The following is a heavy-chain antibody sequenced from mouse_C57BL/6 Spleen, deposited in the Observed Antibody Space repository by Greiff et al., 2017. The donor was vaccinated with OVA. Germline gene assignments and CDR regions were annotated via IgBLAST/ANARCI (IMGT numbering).Heavy chain of an antibody. Sequence: VMLVESGAELVRPGTSVKVSCKASGYAFTNYLIEWVKQRPGQGLEWIGVINPGSGGTNYNEKFKGKATLTADKSSSTAYMQLSSLTSEDSAVYFCASIGNYGAYWGQGTLVTVSA. CDR1: GYAFTNYL. J-gene: IGHJ3*01. CDR3: ASIGNYGAY. V-gene: IGHV1-54*01. CDR2: INPGSGGT. D-gene: IGHD2-1*01.